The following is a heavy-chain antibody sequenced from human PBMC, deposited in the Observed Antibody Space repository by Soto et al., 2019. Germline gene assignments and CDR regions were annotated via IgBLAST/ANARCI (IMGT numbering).Heavy chain of an antibody. D-gene: IGHD3-10*01. J-gene: IGHJ5*02. CDR3: ARSNYYGSGSTINWFDP. V-gene: IGHV4-59*08. CDR2: IYYSGST. CDR1: GGSISSYH. Sequence: PSETLSLTCTVSGGSISSYHWSWIRQPPGKGLEWIGYIYYSGSTNYNPSLKSRVTISVDTSKNQFSLKLSSVTAADTAVYYFARSNYYGSGSTINWFDPWGQGTLVTSPQ.